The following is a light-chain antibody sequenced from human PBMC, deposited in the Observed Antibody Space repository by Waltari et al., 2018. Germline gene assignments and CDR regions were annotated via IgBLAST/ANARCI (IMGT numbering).Light chain of an antibody. J-gene: IGKJ4*01. Sequence: DIQMTQFPSKLSASVGERVTITCRASRSISTWLAGDQQQPGKAAKLLIYKASTLHSDVPSRFSGSGSGTEFTLTISSLQPDDFATFYCQHYDDYPPTFGGGTKVEIK. V-gene: IGKV1-5*03. CDR2: KAS. CDR3: QHYDDYPPT. CDR1: RSISTW.